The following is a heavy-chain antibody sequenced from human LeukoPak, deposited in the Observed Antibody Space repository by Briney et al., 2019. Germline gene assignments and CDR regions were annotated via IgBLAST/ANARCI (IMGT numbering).Heavy chain of an antibody. CDR3: AREEDGGNIDY. Sequence: SVKVSCKASGGTFSSYAISWVRQAPGQGLEWMGGIIPIFGTANYAQKLQGRVTMTTDTSTSTAYMELRSLRSDDTAVYYCAREEDGGNIDYWGQGTLVTVSS. V-gene: IGHV1-69*05. CDR1: GGTFSSYA. D-gene: IGHD4-23*01. CDR2: IIPIFGTA. J-gene: IGHJ4*02.